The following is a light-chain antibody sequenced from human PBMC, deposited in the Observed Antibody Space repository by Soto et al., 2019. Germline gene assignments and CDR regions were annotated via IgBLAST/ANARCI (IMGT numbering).Light chain of an antibody. J-gene: IGLJ1*01. CDR1: SSVVGGYNY. V-gene: IGLV2-14*01. CDR2: DVS. Sequence: QSVLTQPASVSGSPGQSITISCTGTSSVVGGYNYVSWYQQHPGKAPKLMIYDVSYRPSGVSDRFSGSKSGNTASLTISGLQSEDEADYYCDSYTSGSSYVFGTGTKATVL. CDR3: DSYTSGSSYV.